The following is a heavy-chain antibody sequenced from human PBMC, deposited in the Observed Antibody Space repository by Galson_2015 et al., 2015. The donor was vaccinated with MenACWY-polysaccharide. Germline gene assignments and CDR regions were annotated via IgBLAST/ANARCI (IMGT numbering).Heavy chain of an antibody. D-gene: IGHD3-16*01. V-gene: IGHV4-31*03. CDR3: ARGGRAVSNRNWFDP. CDR2: ISYDGGT. J-gene: IGHJ5*02. Sequence: TLSLTCTVSGDSITCGGYFWSWIRQHPGKGLEWIASISYDGGTYYNPSLKSRVTISVDTPNNQFSLKLNSVTAADTAVYYCARGGRAVSNRNWFDPWGQGTLVTVSS. CDR1: GDSITCGGYF.